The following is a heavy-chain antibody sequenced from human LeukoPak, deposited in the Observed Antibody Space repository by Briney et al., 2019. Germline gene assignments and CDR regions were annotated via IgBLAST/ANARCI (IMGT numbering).Heavy chain of an antibody. CDR2: IDPSDSYT. CDR1: GYTFTNYW. J-gene: IGHJ4*02. V-gene: IGHV5-10-1*01. CDR3: ARDDSSGYDY. D-gene: IGHD3-22*01. Sequence: GESLRISCKCSGYTFTNYWISWVRQLPGKGLEWMGRIDPSDSYTNYSPSFQGHVTISADKSISTAYLQWSSLKASDTAMYYCARDDSSGYDYWGQGTLVTVSS.